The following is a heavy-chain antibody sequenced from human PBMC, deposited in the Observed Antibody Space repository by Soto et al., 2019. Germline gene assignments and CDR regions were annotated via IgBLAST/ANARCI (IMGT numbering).Heavy chain of an antibody. Sequence: LRLSCAASGFTFSRHAMSWVRQAPGKGLEWVSTISNNGDSIYYVDSVKGRFTISRDNSKNTLYLQMNSLRAEDTAVYYCAKRAFGGVVAAPFDYWGQGTLVTVS. CDR1: GFTFSRHA. CDR3: AKRAFGGVVAAPFDY. D-gene: IGHD2-15*01. V-gene: IGHV3-23*01. J-gene: IGHJ4*02. CDR2: ISNNGDSI.